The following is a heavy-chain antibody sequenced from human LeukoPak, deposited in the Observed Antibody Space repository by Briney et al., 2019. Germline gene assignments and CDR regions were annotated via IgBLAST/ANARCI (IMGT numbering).Heavy chain of an antibody. CDR3: AKVRFRRGYSGYDRDFFDP. CDR1: GFTFSSYA. J-gene: IGHJ5*02. D-gene: IGHD5-12*01. V-gene: IGHV3-23*01. CDR2: ISGSGGSS. Sequence: PGGSLRLSCAASGFTFSSYAMSWVRQAPGKGLEWASAISGSGGSSYYADSVKGRFTISRDNSKNTLYLQMNSLRAEDTAVYYCAKVRFRRGYSGYDRDFFDPWGQGTLVTVSS.